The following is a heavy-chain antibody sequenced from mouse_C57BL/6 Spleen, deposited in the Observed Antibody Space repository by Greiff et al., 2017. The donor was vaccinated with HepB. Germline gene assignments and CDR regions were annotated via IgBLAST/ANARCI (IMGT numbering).Heavy chain of an antibody. CDR2: IRSKSNNYAT. Sequence: VQLKESGGGLVQPKGSLKLSCAASGFSFNTYAMNWVRQAPGKGLEWVARIRSKSNNYATYYADSVKDRFTISRDDSESMLYLQMNNLKTEDTAMYYCVRGGDDYEPRDYAMDYWGQGTSVTVSS. V-gene: IGHV10-1*01. CDR1: GFSFNTYA. D-gene: IGHD2-4*01. J-gene: IGHJ4*01. CDR3: VRGGDDYEPRDYAMDY.